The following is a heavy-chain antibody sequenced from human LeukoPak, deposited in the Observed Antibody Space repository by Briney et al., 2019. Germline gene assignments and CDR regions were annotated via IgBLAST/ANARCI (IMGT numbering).Heavy chain of an antibody. D-gene: IGHD6-13*01. CDR1: GYTFTSYD. CDR2: MNPNSGNT. J-gene: IGHJ4*02. Sequence: ASVKVSCKASGYTFTSYDINWVRQATGQGLEWMGWMNPNSGNTGYAQKFQGRVTMTRNTSISTAYMELSSLRSEDTAVYYCARAYSSSWYYFDYWGQGTLVTVSS. CDR3: ARAYSSSWYYFDY. V-gene: IGHV1-8*01.